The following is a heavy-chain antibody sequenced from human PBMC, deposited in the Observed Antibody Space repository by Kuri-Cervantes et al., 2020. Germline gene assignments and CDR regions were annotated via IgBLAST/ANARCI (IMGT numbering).Heavy chain of an antibody. Sequence: ESLKISCAASGFTVSSNYMSWIRQPPGKGLEWIGEINHSGSTNYNPSLKSRVTISVDTSKNQFSLKLSSVTAADTAVYYCARRGRGGATLDYWGQGTLVTVSS. D-gene: IGHD1-26*01. CDR2: INHSGST. V-gene: IGHV4-34*01. CDR3: ARRGRGGATLDY. CDR1: GFTVSSNY. J-gene: IGHJ4*02.